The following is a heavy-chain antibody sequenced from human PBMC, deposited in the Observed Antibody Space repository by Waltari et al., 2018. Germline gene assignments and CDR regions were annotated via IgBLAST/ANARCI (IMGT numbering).Heavy chain of an antibody. CDR1: GFTFSSYW. D-gene: IGHD6-19*01. V-gene: IGHV3-7*01. CDR2: IKQDGSEK. J-gene: IGHJ1*01. CDR3: ARLWLVLGEYFQH. Sequence: EVQLVESGGGLVQPGGSLRLSCAASGFTFSSYWMSWVREAPGKGLEWVANIKQDGSEKYYVDSVKGRFTISRDNAKNSLYLQMNSLRAEDTAVYYCARLWLVLGEYFQHWGQGTLVTVSS.